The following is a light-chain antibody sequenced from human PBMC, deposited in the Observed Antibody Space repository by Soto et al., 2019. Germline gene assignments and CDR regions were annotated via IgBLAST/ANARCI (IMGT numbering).Light chain of an antibody. J-gene: IGLJ2*01. CDR3: QSYDGNNVV. CDR2: KDN. Sequence: NFMLTQPHSVSESPGKTVTISCTRSSGSIASNHVQWYQQRPGSAPTTVIYKDNQRPSGVPDRFSSSIDSSSNSASLTISGLKTEDEADYYCQSYDGNNVVFGGGTKLTVL. CDR1: SGSIASNH. V-gene: IGLV6-57*04.